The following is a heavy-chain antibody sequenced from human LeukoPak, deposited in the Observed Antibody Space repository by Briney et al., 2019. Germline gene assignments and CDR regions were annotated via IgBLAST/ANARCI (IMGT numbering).Heavy chain of an antibody. CDR3: TTRGGSFSIFDY. CDR1: GFTFSNAW. CDR2: IKSKTDGGTT. D-gene: IGHD1-26*01. Sequence: GGSLRLSCAASGFTFSNAWMRWVRQAPGKGLEWVGRIKSKTDGGTTDYAAPVKGRFTISRDDSKNTLYLQMNSLKTEDTVVYYCTTRGGSFSIFDYWGQGTLVTVSS. V-gene: IGHV3-15*01. J-gene: IGHJ4*02.